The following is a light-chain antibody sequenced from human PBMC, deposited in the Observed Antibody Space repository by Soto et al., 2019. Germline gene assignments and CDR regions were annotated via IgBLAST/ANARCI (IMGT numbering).Light chain of an antibody. J-gene: IGKJ4*01. CDR1: EPFNSPY. CDR2: GAS. V-gene: IGKV3-20*01. CDR3: QQYGSPLT. Sequence: VLTQSPATLSLSPGERATLSCTTNEPFNSPYLAWYQQKPGQAPRLLIYGASNRATGIPDRFSGSGSGADFTLTISRLEPEDFAVYCCQQYGSPLTFGGGTKVEI.